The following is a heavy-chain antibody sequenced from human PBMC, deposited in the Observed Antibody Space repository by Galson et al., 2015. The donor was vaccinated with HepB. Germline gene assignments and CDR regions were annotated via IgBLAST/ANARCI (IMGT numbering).Heavy chain of an antibody. V-gene: IGHV4-59*12. D-gene: IGHD2-2*03. J-gene: IGHJ4*02. Sequence: SETLSLTCTVSVASISSYYWSWIRQSPGKGLEWIGYIYYSGSTNYNPSLKSRVTISVDSSKNQFSLRLSSVTAADTAIYYCASLDMTAVYFDYWGQGTLVTVSS. CDR1: VASISSYY. CDR2: IYYSGST. CDR3: ASLDMTAVYFDY.